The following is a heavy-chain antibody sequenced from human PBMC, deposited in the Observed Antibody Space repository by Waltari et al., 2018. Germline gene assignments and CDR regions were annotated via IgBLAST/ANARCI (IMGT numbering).Heavy chain of an antibody. Sequence: QVQLVQSGSELKKPWASVQVSCKTSGYTFTRYALNWVRQAPGQGREWMGWINTNTGNPTHAQGFTGRFVFSLDTSVSTAYLQISSLRAEDTAVYYCARSSSDFWSGPFDYWGQGTLVIVSS. CDR2: INTNTGNP. J-gene: IGHJ4*02. V-gene: IGHV7-4-1*02. CDR3: ARSSSDFWSGPFDY. D-gene: IGHD3-3*01. CDR1: GYTFTRYA.